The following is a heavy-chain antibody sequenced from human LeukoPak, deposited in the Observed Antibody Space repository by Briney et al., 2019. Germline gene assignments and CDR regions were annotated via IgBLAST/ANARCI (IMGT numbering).Heavy chain of an antibody. Sequence: SETLSLTCTVSGGSISSSPWSWIRQPAGKGLEWIGRINTRGSTNYNPSLKSRVTMSADTSENQFSLKLTSVSAADTAVYYCARGGWRLDNWGQGTLVTVPS. CDR1: GGSISSSP. D-gene: IGHD3-16*01. CDR2: INTRGST. J-gene: IGHJ4*02. V-gene: IGHV4-4*07. CDR3: ARGGWRLDN.